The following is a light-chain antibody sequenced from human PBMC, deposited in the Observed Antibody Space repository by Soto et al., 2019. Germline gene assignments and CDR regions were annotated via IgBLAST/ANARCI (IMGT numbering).Light chain of an antibody. CDR2: KAS. CDR1: QSISSW. J-gene: IGKJ4*01. Sequence: DIQMTQSPSTLSASVGDRVTITCRASQSISSWLAWYQQKPGKAPEVLIYKASSLESGVPSRFSGSGSGTEFTLTISSLQPDDFATYYCHQYHIYPVTFGGGTKVEIK. CDR3: HQYHIYPVT. V-gene: IGKV1-5*03.